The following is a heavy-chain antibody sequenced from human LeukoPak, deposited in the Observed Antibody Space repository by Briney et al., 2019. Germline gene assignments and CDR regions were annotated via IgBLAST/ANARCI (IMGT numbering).Heavy chain of an antibody. Sequence: EASVKVSCKASGGTFSSYAISWVRQAPGQGLEWMGRIIPILGIANYAQKFQGRVTITADKSTSTAYMELSSLRSEDTAVYYCAIVPEVQIAAAGTLNWFDPWGQGTLVTVSS. J-gene: IGHJ5*02. V-gene: IGHV1-69*04. CDR3: AIVPEVQIAAAGTLNWFDP. CDR2: IIPILGIA. D-gene: IGHD6-13*01. CDR1: GGTFSSYA.